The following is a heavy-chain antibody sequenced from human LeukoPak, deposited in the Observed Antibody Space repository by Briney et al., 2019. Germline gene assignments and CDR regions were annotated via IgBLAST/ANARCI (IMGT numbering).Heavy chain of an antibody. CDR3: ARDQEAFDY. J-gene: IGHJ4*02. Sequence: ASVKVSCKASGYSFTSNYIHWVRQAPGQGLEWMGMVCPRDGSTSYAQKFQGRVTVTRDTSTSTVHMELSGLRSEDTAVYYCARDQEAFDYWGQGTLVTVSS. V-gene: IGHV1-46*01. CDR1: GYSFTSNY. CDR2: VCPRDGST.